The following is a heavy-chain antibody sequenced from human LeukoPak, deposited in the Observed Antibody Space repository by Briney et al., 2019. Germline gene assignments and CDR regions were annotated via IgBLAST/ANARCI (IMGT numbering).Heavy chain of an antibody. CDR1: GFSFGSKT. J-gene: IGHJ6*03. Sequence: PGGSLRLSCAASGFSFGSKTLNWVRRAPGKGLEWISYISSGSSTIYYADSVKGRFTISRDNTKNSLYLQMNSLRAEDTAVYYCARGVGHYDFWSGSTRYYMDVWGKGTTVTVSS. V-gene: IGHV3-48*04. CDR3: ARGVGHYDFWSGSTRYYMDV. CDR2: ISSGSSTI. D-gene: IGHD3-3*01.